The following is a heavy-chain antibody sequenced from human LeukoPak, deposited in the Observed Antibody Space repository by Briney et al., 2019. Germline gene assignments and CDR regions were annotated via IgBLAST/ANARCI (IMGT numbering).Heavy chain of an antibody. CDR1: GFTFSSYW. CDR3: ARAPPSRGWLQLSAGFDC. V-gene: IGHV3-7*01. CDR2: IKQDGSEK. D-gene: IGHD5-24*01. J-gene: IGHJ4*02. Sequence: PGVSLRLSCAASGFTFSSYWMSWVRQAPGKGLEWVANIKQDGSEKYYVDSVKGRFTISRDNAKNSLYLQMNSLRAEDTAVYYCARAPPSRGWLQLSAGFDCWGQGTLVTVSS.